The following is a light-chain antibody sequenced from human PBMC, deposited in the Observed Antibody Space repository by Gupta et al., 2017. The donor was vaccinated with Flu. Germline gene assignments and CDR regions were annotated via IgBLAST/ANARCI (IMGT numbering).Light chain of an antibody. J-gene: IGLJ3*02. CDR2: DDT. CDR3: QVWDRSSDQVV. V-gene: IGLV3-21*02. CDR1: NIGTKS. Sequence: SSVLTQPPSVSVAPGQTATITCGGNNIGTKSVHWYQQKAGQAPVLLVYDDTDRPSGIPERFSGSNSGNTATLTISRVEAGDEADYYCQVWDRSSDQVVFGGGTKLTAL.